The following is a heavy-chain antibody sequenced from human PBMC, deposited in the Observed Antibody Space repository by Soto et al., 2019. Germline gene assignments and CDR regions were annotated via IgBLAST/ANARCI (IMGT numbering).Heavy chain of an antibody. CDR3: ARESEDYDFWSAHYITYYYGMDV. CDR1: GFTFSSYW. D-gene: IGHD3-3*01. CDR2: INSDGSST. Sequence: GGSLRLSCAASGFTFSSYWMHWVRQAPGKGLVWVSRINSDGSSTSYADSVKGRFTISRDNAKNTLYLQMNSLRAEDTAVYYCARESEDYDFWSAHYITYYYGMDVWGPGTTVTVSS. V-gene: IGHV3-74*01. J-gene: IGHJ6*02.